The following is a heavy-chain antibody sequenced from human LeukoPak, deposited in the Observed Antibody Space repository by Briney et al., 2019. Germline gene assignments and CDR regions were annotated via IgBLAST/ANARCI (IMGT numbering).Heavy chain of an antibody. J-gene: IGHJ6*03. Sequence: GESLRLSCAASGFTFSSYGMHWVRQAPGKGLEWVAVISYDGSNKYYADSVKGRFTISRDNSKNTLYLQMGSLRAEDMAVYYCARGRGPRHYDSSGYYYGSKAGYYYYYYMDVWGKGTTVTVSS. D-gene: IGHD3-22*01. V-gene: IGHV3-30*03. CDR2: ISYDGSNK. CDR3: ARGRGPRHYDSSGYYYGSKAGYYYYYYMDV. CDR1: GFTFSSYG.